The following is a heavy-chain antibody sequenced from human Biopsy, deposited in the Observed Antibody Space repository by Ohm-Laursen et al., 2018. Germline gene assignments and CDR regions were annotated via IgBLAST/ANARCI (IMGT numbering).Heavy chain of an antibody. D-gene: IGHD4-17*01. CDR2: ISSTSNHI. CDR3: AKSGIGTVTRHFDL. V-gene: IGHV3-21*04. Sequence: LSLTCAASGFAFSDYSMNWVRQAPGKGLEWVASISSTSNHIHYVDSVWGRFTISRDNSKNTLYLQMNSLRADDTAVYYCAKSGIGTVTRHFDLWGQGTLVTVSS. CDR1: GFAFSDYS. J-gene: IGHJ4*02.